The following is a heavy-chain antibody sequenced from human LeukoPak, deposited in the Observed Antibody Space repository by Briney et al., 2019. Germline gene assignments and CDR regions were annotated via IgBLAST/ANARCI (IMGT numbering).Heavy chain of an antibody. Sequence: SETLSLTCTVSGGSISSYYWSWFRQPAGKGLEWIGRIYTSGSTNYNPSLKSRVTMSVDTSKNQFSLKLSSVTAADTAVYYCARGSSFSSGSGSYFDYWGQGTLVTVSS. CDR2: IYTSGST. J-gene: IGHJ4*02. D-gene: IGHD1-26*01. CDR1: GGSISSYY. V-gene: IGHV4-4*07. CDR3: ARGSSFSSGSGSYFDY.